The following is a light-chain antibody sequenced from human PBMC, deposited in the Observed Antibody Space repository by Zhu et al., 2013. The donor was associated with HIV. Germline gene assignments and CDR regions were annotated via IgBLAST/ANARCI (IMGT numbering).Light chain of an antibody. V-gene: IGKV3D-15*01. Sequence: EIVMTQSPATLSVSPGERVTLSCRASQSVSRNLAWYQQKPGQAPRLVIYDASRRATGIPARFSGSGSGTEFTLTISSLQPDDFATYYCQQYNSYWTFGQGTKVEIK. CDR3: QQYNSYWT. J-gene: IGKJ1*01. CDR1: QSVSRN. CDR2: DAS.